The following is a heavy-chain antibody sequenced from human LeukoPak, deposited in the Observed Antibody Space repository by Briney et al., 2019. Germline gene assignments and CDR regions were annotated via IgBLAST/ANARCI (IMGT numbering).Heavy chain of an antibody. CDR2: ISAYNGDT. CDR3: ARDPSNTSGYYAYLDY. V-gene: IGHV1-18*01. J-gene: IGHJ4*02. Sequence: ASVKVSCKASGYTFTSYGISWVRQAPGQGLEWMGWISAYNGDTKYAQKTQGRVTMTTDASTSTAYMELRSLRSDDTAVYYCARDPSNTSGYYAYLDYWGQGTLVTVSS. D-gene: IGHD3-3*01. CDR1: GYTFTSYG.